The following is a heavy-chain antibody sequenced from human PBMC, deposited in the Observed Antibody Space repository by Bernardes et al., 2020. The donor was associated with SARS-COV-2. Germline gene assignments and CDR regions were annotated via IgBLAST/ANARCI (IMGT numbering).Heavy chain of an antibody. Sequence: SETLSLTCTVSGGSISSTNYYWGWIRQTPGKGLEWIGSMSSGGTTYYNPSLQSRVIESVDTSKNQFSLILTSVTAADTGFYYCAGSSCGRDCYIGGLRLWDYGMDVWGQGTTVTVSS. D-gene: IGHD2-21*02. CDR1: GGSISSTNYY. J-gene: IGHJ6*02. CDR2: MSSGGTT. V-gene: IGHV4-39*01. CDR3: AGSSCGRDCYIGGLRLWDYGMDV.